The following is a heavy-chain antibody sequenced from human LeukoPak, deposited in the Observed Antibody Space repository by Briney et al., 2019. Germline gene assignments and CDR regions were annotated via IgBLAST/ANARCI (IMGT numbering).Heavy chain of an antibody. J-gene: IGHJ1*01. D-gene: IGHD2-2*01. V-gene: IGHV4-61*02. CDR3: ARAPSSSRGYFQH. CDR1: GGSISSGSYY. CDR2: IYTSGST. Sequence: SQTLSLTCTVSGGSISSGSYYWSWIRQPAGKGLEWIGRIYTSGSTNYNPSLKSRVTISVDTSKNQFSLKLSSVTAADTAVYYCARAPSSSRGYFQHWGQGTLVTVSS.